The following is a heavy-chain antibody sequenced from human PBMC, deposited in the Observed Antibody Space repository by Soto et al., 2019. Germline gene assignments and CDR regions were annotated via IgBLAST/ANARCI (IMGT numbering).Heavy chain of an antibody. CDR3: AKATATGGGAFDI. CDR2: VLVGGST. CDR1: GFTFSSYA. D-gene: IGHD2-8*02. J-gene: IGHJ3*02. V-gene: IGHV3-23*01. Sequence: GGALRISCAASGFTFSSYAMSWVRQAPGKGLEWVSTVLVGGSTHYPDSVKGRFTISRDNSKNTLFLQMNSLTAGDTAVYYCAKATATGGGAFDICGQGTMVTVSS.